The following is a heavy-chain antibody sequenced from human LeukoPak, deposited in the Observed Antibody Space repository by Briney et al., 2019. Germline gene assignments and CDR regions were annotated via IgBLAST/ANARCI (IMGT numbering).Heavy chain of an antibody. J-gene: IGHJ4*02. D-gene: IGHD3-22*01. V-gene: IGHV3-21*01. CDR2: ISSSSSYI. CDR1: GFTFSSYS. CDR3: ARTHGSGYYLPFDY. Sequence: PGESLRLSCAASGFTFSSYSMNWVRQAPGKGLEWVSSISSSSSYIYYADSVKGRFTISRDNAKNSLYLQMNSLRAEDTAVYYCARTHGSGYYLPFDYWGQGTLVTVSS.